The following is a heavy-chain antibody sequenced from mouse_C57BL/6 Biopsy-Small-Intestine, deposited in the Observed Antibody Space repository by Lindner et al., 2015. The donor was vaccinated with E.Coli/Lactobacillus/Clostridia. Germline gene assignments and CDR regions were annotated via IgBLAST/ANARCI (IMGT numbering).Heavy chain of an antibody. CDR1: GFTFSDYG. Sequence: VQLQESGGGLVKPGGSRKLSCAASGFTFSDYGMHWVRQAPEKGLEWVAYISSGSSTIYYADTVKGRFTISRDNAKNTLFLQMTSLRSEDTAMYYCARPHYYAMDYWGQGTSVTVSS. CDR3: ARPHYYAMDY. V-gene: IGHV5-17*01. J-gene: IGHJ4*01. CDR2: ISSGSSTI.